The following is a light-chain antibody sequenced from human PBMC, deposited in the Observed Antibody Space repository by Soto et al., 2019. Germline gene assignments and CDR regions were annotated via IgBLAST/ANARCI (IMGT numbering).Light chain of an antibody. CDR2: KAS. J-gene: IGKJ4*01. CDR1: QSISTW. V-gene: IGKV1-5*03. Sequence: DIQMTQSPSTLSASVGDRVTITCRASQSISTWLAWYQQKPGKAPKLLIYKASNLEGGVRSRFSGSGSGTEFTITISSLQADDFATYYCQQYNTYPLTFGGGTTVEIK. CDR3: QQYNTYPLT.